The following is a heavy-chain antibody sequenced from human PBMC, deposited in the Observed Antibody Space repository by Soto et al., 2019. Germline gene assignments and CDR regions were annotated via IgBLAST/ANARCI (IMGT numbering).Heavy chain of an antibody. CDR3: AKDGTYDYVWGRYRYDY. V-gene: IGHV3-23*01. D-gene: IGHD3-16*02. CDR1: GFTFSSYA. CDR2: INNSGGST. J-gene: IGHJ4*02. Sequence: GGSLRLSCAASGFTFSSYAMTWVRQAPGKGLEWVSSINNSGGSTYYADSVKGRFTISRDNSKNTLYLQMNSLRAEDTAVYYCAKDGTYDYVWGRYRYDYWGQGTLVTVSS.